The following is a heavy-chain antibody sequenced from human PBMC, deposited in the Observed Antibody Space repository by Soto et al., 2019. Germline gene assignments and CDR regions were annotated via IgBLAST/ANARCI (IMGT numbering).Heavy chain of an antibody. Sequence: GESLKISCKGSGYSFYNYWIGWVRQMPGKGLEWMGIIYTGDSDTRYSPSFQGQVTISADKSISTAYLPWSRLKASNNARYYCARREYLLYYYGMDVWGQGTTVTVSS. J-gene: IGHJ6*02. V-gene: IGHV5-51*01. CDR3: ARREYLLYYYGMDV. CDR2: IYTGDSDT. D-gene: IGHD3-10*01. CDR1: GYSFYNYW.